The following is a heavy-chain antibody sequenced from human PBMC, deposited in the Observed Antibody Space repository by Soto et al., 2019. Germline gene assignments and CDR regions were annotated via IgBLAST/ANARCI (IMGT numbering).Heavy chain of an antibody. J-gene: IGHJ4*02. D-gene: IGHD1-26*01. Sequence: QVQLQESGPGLVKPSQTLSLTCTVSGGSISSTGYFWTRIRQHPGKGLEWIGYIFYSGSTFHNPALKSRVTISVDTSKNQFSLELSSVTAADTAVYYCAREAGSGDYCDYWGQGTLVTVYS. V-gene: IGHV4-31*03. CDR2: IFYSGST. CDR1: GGSISSTGYF. CDR3: AREAGSGDYCDY.